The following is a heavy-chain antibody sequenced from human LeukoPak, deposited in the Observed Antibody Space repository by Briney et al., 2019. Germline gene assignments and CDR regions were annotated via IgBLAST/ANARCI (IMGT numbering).Heavy chain of an antibody. Sequence: TGGSLRLSCAASRFNFNDYAMHWVRQAPGKGLEWVSSISWNSGSKDYADSVKGRFTISRDNAKKSLYLQMNSLRAEDTALYYCVKARHYDAFDIWGQGTMVTVSS. J-gene: IGHJ3*02. CDR1: RFNFNDYA. V-gene: IGHV3-9*01. CDR3: VKARHYDAFDI. CDR2: ISWNSGSK.